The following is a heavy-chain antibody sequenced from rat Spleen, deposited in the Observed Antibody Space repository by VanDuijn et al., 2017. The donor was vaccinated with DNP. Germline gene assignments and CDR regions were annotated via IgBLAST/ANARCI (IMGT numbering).Heavy chain of an antibody. CDR3: ARDGQWDYLDY. J-gene: IGHJ2*01. CDR2: VWIGGTT. Sequence: QVQLRESGPGLVQPSQTLSLACTVSGFSLTNHHVHWVRQPSGKGLEWMGVVWIGGTTHISSIFKSRVSINRDTSRNQVFLEVSRLQSEDSATYYWARDGQWDYLDYWGQGVMVTVAS. V-gene: IGHV2-43*01. D-gene: IGHD1-1*01. CDR1: GFSLTNHH.